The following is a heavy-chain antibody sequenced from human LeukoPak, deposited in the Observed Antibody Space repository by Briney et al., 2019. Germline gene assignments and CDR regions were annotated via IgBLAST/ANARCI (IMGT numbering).Heavy chain of an antibody. J-gene: IGHJ6*03. D-gene: IGHD3-10*01. V-gene: IGHV3-43*01. CDR1: GFTFDDYT. Sequence: TGGSLRLSCAASGFTFDDYTMHWVRQAPGKGLEWVSLISWDGGNTYYADSVKGRFTISRDNSKNSPYLQMNSLRTEDTALYYCAKGIGEAMDVWGKGTTVTVSS. CDR2: ISWDGGNT. CDR3: AKGIGEAMDV.